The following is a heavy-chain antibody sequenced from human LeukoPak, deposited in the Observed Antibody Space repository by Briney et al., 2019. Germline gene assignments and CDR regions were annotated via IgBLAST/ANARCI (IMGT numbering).Heavy chain of an antibody. CDR2: IKSRIDGGTT. J-gene: IGHJ4*02. CDR1: GFTFSNAW. D-gene: IGHD6-19*01. Sequence: GGSLRLSCAASGFTFSNAWMSWVRQAPGKGLEWVGRIKSRIDGGTTDYAVPLKGRFSISRDDSKNMVYLQMNSLKTEDTAVYYCTTVEGWYAQDFDHWGQGTLVTVSS. CDR3: TTVEGWYAQDFDH. V-gene: IGHV3-15*01.